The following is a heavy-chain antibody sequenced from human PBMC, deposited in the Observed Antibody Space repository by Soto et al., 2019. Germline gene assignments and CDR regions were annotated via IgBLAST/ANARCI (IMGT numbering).Heavy chain of an antibody. D-gene: IGHD3-22*01. CDR3: ARDMRGHYDSAYYLDY. CDR2: IYYSGST. J-gene: IGHJ4*02. V-gene: IGHV4-59*01. Sequence: PSETLSLTCTVSGGSITSYHWSWIRQPPGKGLEWIGDIYYSGSTNYNPSLKSRVTISLDMSKSQLSLKLNSVTAADTAVYYCARDMRGHYDSAYYLDYWGQGTLVTVSS. CDR1: GGSITSYH.